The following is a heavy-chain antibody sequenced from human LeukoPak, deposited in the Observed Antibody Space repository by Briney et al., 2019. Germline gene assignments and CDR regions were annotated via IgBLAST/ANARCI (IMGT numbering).Heavy chain of an antibody. V-gene: IGHV3-11*01. CDR2: ISSSGSTI. CDR3: AREPPYGGSRPYYYHFGMDV. J-gene: IGHJ6*02. D-gene: IGHD4-23*01. CDR1: GFTFSDYY. Sequence: GGSLRLSCAASGFTFSDYYMSWIRQAPGKGLEWVSYISSSGSTIYYADSVKGRFTISRDNSQNTLYLQVNSLRAADTAVYYCAREPPYGGSRPYYYHFGMDVWGQGTTVTVSS.